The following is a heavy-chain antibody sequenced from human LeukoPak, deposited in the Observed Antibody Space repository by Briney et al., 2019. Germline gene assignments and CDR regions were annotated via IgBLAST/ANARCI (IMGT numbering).Heavy chain of an antibody. CDR2: IGNNGGGI. CDR1: GFTFRNNW. Sequence: PGGSLRLSCAASGFTFRNNWMNWIRHPPGKRLEWVSIIGNNGGGIRYADSVKGRFTISRDNFKNALYLQMNSLRVEDTAVYYCAVDPNWGTHSWGQGVLVTVSS. CDR3: AVDPNWGTHS. J-gene: IGHJ4*02. V-gene: IGHV3-23*01. D-gene: IGHD7-27*01.